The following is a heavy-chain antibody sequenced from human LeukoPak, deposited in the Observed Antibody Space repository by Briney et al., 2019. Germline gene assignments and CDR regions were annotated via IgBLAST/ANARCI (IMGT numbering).Heavy chain of an antibody. CDR3: AGTRSYDFWSGYYPYYYYMDV. D-gene: IGHD3-3*01. CDR2: IYHSGST. V-gene: IGHV4-34*01. CDR1: GGSFSGYY. Sequence: SETLSLTCAVYGGSFSGYYWSWIRQPPGKGLEWIGSIYHSGSTYYNPSLKSRVTISVDTSKNQFSLKLSSVTAADTAVYYCAGTRSYDFWSGYYPYYYYMDVWGKGTTVTVSS. J-gene: IGHJ6*03.